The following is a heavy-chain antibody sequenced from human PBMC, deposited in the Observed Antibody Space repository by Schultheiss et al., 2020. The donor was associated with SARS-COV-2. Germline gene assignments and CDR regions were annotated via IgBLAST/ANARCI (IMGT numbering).Heavy chain of an antibody. D-gene: IGHD3-10*01. V-gene: IGHV3-30*03. J-gene: IGHJ3*02. CDR1: GFTFSSYG. CDR3: ARDLGVTMVRYGFDI. Sequence: GGSLRLSCAASGFTFSSYGMHWVRQAPGKGLEWVAVISYDGSNKYYADSVKGRFTISRDNSKNTLYLQMNSLRAEDTAVYYCARDLGVTMVRYGFDIWGQGTMVTVSS. CDR2: ISYDGSNK.